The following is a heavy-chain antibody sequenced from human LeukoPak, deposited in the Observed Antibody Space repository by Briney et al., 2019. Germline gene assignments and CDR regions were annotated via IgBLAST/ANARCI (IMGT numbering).Heavy chain of an antibody. CDR1: GFTFNTYR. CDR2: ITSSSTYI. Sequence: GGSLRLSCAASGFTFNTYRMNWVRQAPGKGLEWVSCITSSSTYIYYADSVKGRFTISRDNAKNSLYLQMNSLRAEDTAVYYCVRLLAYNSGGEAFDHWGQGTLVTVSS. CDR3: VRLLAYNSGGEAFDH. V-gene: IGHV3-21*01. D-gene: IGHD1-20*01. J-gene: IGHJ4*02.